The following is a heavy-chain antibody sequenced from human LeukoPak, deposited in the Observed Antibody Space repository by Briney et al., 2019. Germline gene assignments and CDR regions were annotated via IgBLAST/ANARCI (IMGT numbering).Heavy chain of an antibody. V-gene: IGHV3-74*01. CDR2: INIDGIST. CDR1: GFTFTSSW. J-gene: IGHJ3*02. D-gene: IGHD4-17*01. Sequence: GESLRLSCAASGFTFTSSWMHWVRQAPGKGLVWVSRINIDGISTNYADSVKGRFTISRDNAKNMVYLQMNSLRAEDMAVYYCASPGTTVTTRNAFDIWGQGTMVTVSS. CDR3: ASPGTTVTTRNAFDI.